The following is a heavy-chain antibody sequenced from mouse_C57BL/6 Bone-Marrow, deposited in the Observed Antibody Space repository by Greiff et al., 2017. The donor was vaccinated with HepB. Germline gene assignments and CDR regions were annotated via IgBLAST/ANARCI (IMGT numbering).Heavy chain of an antibody. CDR1: GFTFSSYG. D-gene: IGHD4-1*01. Sequence: EVQVVESGGDLVKPGGSLKLSCAASGFTFSSYGMSWVRQTPDKRLEWVATISSGGSYTYYPDSVKGRFTISRDNAKNTLYLQMSSLKSEDTAMYYCARHRTGPYAMDYWGQGTSVTVSS. CDR2: ISSGGSYT. CDR3: ARHRTGPYAMDY. J-gene: IGHJ4*01. V-gene: IGHV5-6*01.